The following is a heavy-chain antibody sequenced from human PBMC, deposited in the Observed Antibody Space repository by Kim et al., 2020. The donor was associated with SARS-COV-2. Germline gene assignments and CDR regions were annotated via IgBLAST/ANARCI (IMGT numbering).Heavy chain of an antibody. CDR3: ASIHSQPGAFDI. CDR1: GFTVSSNY. D-gene: IGHD5-18*01. V-gene: IGHV3-53*01. CDR2: FYSGGST. Sequence: GGSLRLSCTASGFTVSSNYMNWVRQAPGKGLEWVSVFYSGGSTYYADSVEGRFTISRDNSKNTLFLQINSLRAADTAVYYFASIHSQPGAFDIWGQGTMV. J-gene: IGHJ3*02.